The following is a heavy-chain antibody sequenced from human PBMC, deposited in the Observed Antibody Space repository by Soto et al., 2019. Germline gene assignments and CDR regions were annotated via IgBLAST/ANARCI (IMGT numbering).Heavy chain of an antibody. J-gene: IGHJ4*02. V-gene: IGHV3-30-3*01. CDR3: ARDLGQWLVPESYYCDY. D-gene: IGHD6-19*01. Sequence: GGTLRLSCAASGFTFSSYAMHWVRQAPGKGLEWVAVISYEGSNKYYADSVKGRFTISRDNSKNTLYLQMNILRAEDTAVYYCARDLGQWLVPESYYCDYWGQGTLVTVSS. CDR2: ISYEGSNK. CDR1: GFTFSSYA.